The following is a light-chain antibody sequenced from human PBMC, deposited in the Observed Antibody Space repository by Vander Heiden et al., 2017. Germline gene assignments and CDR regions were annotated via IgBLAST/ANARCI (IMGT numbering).Light chain of an antibody. CDR1: SSDVGGYNY. Sequence: QSALTYPRSVSGSRGESVTISCTGTSSDVGGYNYVSWYQQHPGKAPKLMIYDVSKRPSGVPDRFSGSKSGNPASLTISGLQAEDEADYYCCSYAGSYTLVFGGGTKLTVL. CDR2: DVS. V-gene: IGLV2-11*01. J-gene: IGLJ2*01. CDR3: CSYAGSYTLV.